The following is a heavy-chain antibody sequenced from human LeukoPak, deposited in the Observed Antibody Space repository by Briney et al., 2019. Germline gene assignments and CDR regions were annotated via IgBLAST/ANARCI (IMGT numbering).Heavy chain of an antibody. J-gene: IGHJ4*02. Sequence: ASVKVSCKASGYTFTGYYIHWVRQAPGQGLEWMGRINPNTGGTTYAQKFQGRVTMTGDTSINTASMELTSLTSGDTAIYYCTRVSIAWSNLYYDFWGQGTLVTVSS. CDR3: TRVSIAWSNLYYDF. CDR2: INPNTGGT. V-gene: IGHV1-2*02. CDR1: GYTFTGYY. D-gene: IGHD1-14*01.